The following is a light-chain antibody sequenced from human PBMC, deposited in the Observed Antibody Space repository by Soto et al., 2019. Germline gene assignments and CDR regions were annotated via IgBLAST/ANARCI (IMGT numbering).Light chain of an antibody. CDR3: QQYNNWAPGT. V-gene: IGKV3-15*01. CDR1: ESVSNN. Sequence: EIVMTQSPATLSVSPGERATVSCRASESVSNNLAWYQQKPGQSPRLLIYAASTRATGIPARFSGSGSGAEFTLTISNLQSEDFAIYYCQQYNNWAPGTFGQGTKVEVK. CDR2: AAS. J-gene: IGKJ1*01.